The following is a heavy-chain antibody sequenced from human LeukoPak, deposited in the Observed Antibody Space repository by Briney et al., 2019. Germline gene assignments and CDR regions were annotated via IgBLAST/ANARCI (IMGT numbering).Heavy chain of an antibody. CDR2: IWYDGSNK. CDR1: GFTFSSYG. J-gene: IGHJ4*02. CDR3: ARPYYYGSGSYSPNDY. Sequence: GRSLRLSCAASGFTFSSYGMHWVRQAPGKGLEWVAVIWYDGSNKYYADSVKGRFTISRDNSKNTLYLQMNSLRAEDTAVYYCARPYYYGSGSYSPNDYWGQGTLVTVSS. D-gene: IGHD3-10*01. V-gene: IGHV3-33*01.